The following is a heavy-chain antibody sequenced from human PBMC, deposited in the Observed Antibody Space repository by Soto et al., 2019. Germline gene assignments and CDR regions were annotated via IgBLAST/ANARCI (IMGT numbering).Heavy chain of an antibody. CDR2: IYHSGST. Sequence: PSETLSLTCTVSGGSISSGGYYWRWNRKHPGKGLEWIGYIYHSGSTYYNPSLKSRVTISVDTSKNQFSLKLSSVTAADTAVYNCASRLGDPGRLYFDYWGQGTLVTVSS. V-gene: IGHV4-31*03. D-gene: IGHD3-16*01. CDR3: ASRLGDPGRLYFDY. CDR1: GGSISSGGYY. J-gene: IGHJ4*02.